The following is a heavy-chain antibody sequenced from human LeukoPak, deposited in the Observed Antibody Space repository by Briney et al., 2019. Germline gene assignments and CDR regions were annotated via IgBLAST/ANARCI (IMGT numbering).Heavy chain of an antibody. J-gene: IGHJ6*02. Sequence: ASVKVSCKASGYTFTGYYMHWVRQAPGQGLEWMGWINPNSGGTNYAQKFQGRVTITRDASISTAYMQLSRLRSDDTAVYYCARFPTDYDFWRGYYNHYYYGMDVWGQGTTVTVSS. V-gene: IGHV1-2*02. D-gene: IGHD3-3*01. CDR2: INPNSGGT. CDR3: ARFPTDYDFWRGYYNHYYYGMDV. CDR1: GYTFTGYY.